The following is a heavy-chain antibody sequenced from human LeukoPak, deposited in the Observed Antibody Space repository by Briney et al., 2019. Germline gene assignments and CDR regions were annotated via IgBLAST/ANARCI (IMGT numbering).Heavy chain of an antibody. CDR2: INPNSGGT. Sequence: ASVKVSCKASGYTFTGYYMHWVRQAPGQGLEWMGWINPNSGGTNYAQKFQGRVTMTRDTSISTAYMELRSLRSDDTAVYYCARGGGRITMVVVVIPGYYFDYWGQGTLVTVSS. CDR3: ARGGGRITMVVVVIPGYYFDY. D-gene: IGHD3-22*01. CDR1: GYTFTGYY. V-gene: IGHV1-2*02. J-gene: IGHJ4*02.